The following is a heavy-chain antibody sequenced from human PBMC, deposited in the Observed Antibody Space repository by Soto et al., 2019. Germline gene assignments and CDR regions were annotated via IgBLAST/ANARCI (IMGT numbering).Heavy chain of an antibody. CDR1: GFTFSSYA. CDR2: ISGSGGST. V-gene: IGHV3-23*01. J-gene: IGHJ4*02. D-gene: IGHD5-18*01. Sequence: EVQLLESGGGLVQPGGSLRLSCAASGFTFSSYAISWVRQAPGKGLEWVSAISGSGGSTYYADAVKGRFTISRDNSKNTLYLHMNSRRAEDTAVYYCAKDDGTAMVTGKFEYWVQGTLVTVSS. CDR3: AKDDGTAMVTGKFEY.